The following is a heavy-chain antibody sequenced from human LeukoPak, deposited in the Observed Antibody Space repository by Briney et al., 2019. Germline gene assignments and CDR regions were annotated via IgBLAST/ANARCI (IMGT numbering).Heavy chain of an antibody. CDR2: ISAYNGNT. D-gene: IGHD1-26*01. Sequence: ASVKVSCKASGYTFTSYGISWVRQAPGQGLEWMGWISAYNGNTNYAQKLQGRVTMTTDTSTSTAYMELRSLRSDDTAVYYCARDSIRGSYYEATPVDYWGQGTLVTVSS. CDR3: ARDSIRGSYYEATPVDY. CDR1: GYTFTSYG. J-gene: IGHJ4*02. V-gene: IGHV1-18*01.